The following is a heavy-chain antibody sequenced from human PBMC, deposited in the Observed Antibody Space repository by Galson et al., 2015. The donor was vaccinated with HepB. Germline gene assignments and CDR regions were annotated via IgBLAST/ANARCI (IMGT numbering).Heavy chain of an antibody. CDR2: ISYDGSNK. J-gene: IGHJ4*02. CDR1: GFTFSSYA. Sequence: SLRLSCAASGFTFSSYAMHWVRQAPGKGLEWVAVISYDGSNKYYADSVKGRFTISRDNSKNTLYLQMNSLRAEDTAVYYCARAAMTLLYYFDYWGQGTLVTVSS. V-gene: IGHV3-30-3*01. CDR3: ARAAMTLLYYFDY. D-gene: IGHD2-2*01.